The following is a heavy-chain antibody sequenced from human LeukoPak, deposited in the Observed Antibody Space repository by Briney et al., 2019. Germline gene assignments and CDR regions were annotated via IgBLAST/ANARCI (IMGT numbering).Heavy chain of an antibody. CDR1: GYTFTGYY. Sequence: ASVKVSCKASGYTFTGYYMHWVRQAPGQGLEWMGWINPNSGGTNYAQKFQGRVTMTRDTSISTAYMELSRLRSDDTAVYYCARDQGYYDSSGYPTLGYLGQGTLVTVSS. J-gene: IGHJ4*02. CDR3: ARDQGYYDSSGYPTLGY. CDR2: INPNSGGT. D-gene: IGHD3-22*01. V-gene: IGHV1-2*02.